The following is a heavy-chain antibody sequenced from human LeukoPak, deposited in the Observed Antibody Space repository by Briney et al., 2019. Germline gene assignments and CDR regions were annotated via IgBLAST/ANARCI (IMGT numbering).Heavy chain of an antibody. Sequence: GGSLRLSCAASGFTFSSYWMSWVRQAPGKGLEWVANIKQDVSEKYYVDSVKGRFTISRDNAKNSLFLQMNSLRAEGTAVYYCANQHMDYFDYWGQGTLVTVSS. V-gene: IGHV3-7*03. CDR3: ANQHMDYFDY. CDR1: GFTFSSYW. D-gene: IGHD2-21*01. J-gene: IGHJ4*02. CDR2: IKQDVSEK.